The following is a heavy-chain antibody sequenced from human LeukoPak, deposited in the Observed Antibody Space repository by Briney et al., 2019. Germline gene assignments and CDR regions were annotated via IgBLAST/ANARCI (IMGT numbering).Heavy chain of an antibody. CDR1: GGSISSSSYY. V-gene: IGHV4-39*01. D-gene: IGHD5-12*01. J-gene: IGHJ5*02. Sequence: PSETLSLTCTVSGGSISSSSYYWGWIRQPPGKGLEWIGSIYYSGSTYYNPSLKSRVTISVDTSKNQFSLKLSSVTAADTAVYYCARSSGYDDRIDPWGQGTLVTVSS. CDR3: ARSSGYDDRIDP. CDR2: IYYSGST.